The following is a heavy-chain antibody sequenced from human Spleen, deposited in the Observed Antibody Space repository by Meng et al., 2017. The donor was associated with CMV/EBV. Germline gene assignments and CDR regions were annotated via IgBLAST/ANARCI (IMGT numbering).Heavy chain of an antibody. J-gene: IGHJ4*02. D-gene: IGHD3-9*01. V-gene: IGHV3-7*01. CDR2: IKQDGSEK. Sequence: GESLKISCAASGFTFSSYGMHWVRQAPGKGLEWVANIKQDGSEKYYVDSVKGRFTISRDYAKNSVYLQMNSLRAEDTAVYYCARASPAGPYDILAGYFDYWGQGTLVTVSS. CDR1: GFTFSSYG. CDR3: ARASPAGPYDILAGYFDY.